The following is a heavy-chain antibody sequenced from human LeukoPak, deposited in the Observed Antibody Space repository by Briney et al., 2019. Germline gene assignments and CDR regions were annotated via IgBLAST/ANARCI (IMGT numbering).Heavy chain of an antibody. CDR1: GYTFADYY. D-gene: IGHD2-21*01. Sequence: ASVKVSCKASGYTFADYYIPWVRQAPGQGLEWMGWITPNSGDTDYAQKFQGRVTMTTDTSISTAYMELSGLRSDDTAVYYCTRRANCRGDCTLDYWGQGTLVTVSS. CDR2: ITPNSGDT. J-gene: IGHJ4*02. V-gene: IGHV1-2*02. CDR3: TRRANCRGDCTLDY.